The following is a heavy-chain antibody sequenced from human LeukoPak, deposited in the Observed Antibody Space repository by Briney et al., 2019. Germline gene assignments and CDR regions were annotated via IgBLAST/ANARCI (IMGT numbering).Heavy chain of an antibody. V-gene: IGHV3-21*01. CDR3: ARESGYGDYAFDY. CDR1: GFTFSSYS. Sequence: GGSLILSCAASGFTFSSYSMNWVRQAPGKGLEWVSSISSSSYIYYADSVKGRFTISRDNAKNSLYLQMNSLRAEDTAVYYCARESGYGDYAFDYWGQGTLVTVSS. CDR2: ISSSSYI. D-gene: IGHD4-17*01. J-gene: IGHJ4*02.